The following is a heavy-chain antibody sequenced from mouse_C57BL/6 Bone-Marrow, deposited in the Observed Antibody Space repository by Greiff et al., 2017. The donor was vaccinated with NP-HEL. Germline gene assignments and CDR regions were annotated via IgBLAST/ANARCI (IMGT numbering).Heavy chain of an antibody. J-gene: IGHJ4*01. V-gene: IGHV10-1*01. CDR2: IRSKSNNYAT. CDR3: VRHLLWLPPYAMDY. CDR1: GFSFNTYA. Sequence: EVKLVESGGGLVQPKGSLKLSCAASGFSFNTYAMNWVRQAPGKGLEWVARIRSKSNNYATYYADSVKDRFTISRDDSESMLYLQMNNLKTEDTAMYYCVRHLLWLPPYAMDYWGQGTSVTVSS. D-gene: IGHD2-2*01.